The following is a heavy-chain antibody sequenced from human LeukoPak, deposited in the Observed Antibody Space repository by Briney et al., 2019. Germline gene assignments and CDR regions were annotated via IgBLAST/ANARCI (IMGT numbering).Heavy chain of an antibody. D-gene: IGHD6-13*01. CDR2: IDSSGNV. CDR1: GGSISTSGYY. V-gene: IGHV4-39*07. J-gene: IGHJ4*02. Sequence: PSETLSLTCTVSGGSISTSGYYWGWIRQPPGKGLEYFASIDSSGNVYYNPSLRSRVTISVDTAKNQFSLKLSSVTAADTAVYYCARGYRYSNTDFDYWGQGTLVTVSS. CDR3: ARGYRYSNTDFDY.